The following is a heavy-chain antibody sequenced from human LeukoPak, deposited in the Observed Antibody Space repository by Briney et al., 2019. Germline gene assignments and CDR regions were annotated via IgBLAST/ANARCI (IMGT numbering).Heavy chain of an antibody. V-gene: IGHV1-69*13. D-gene: IGHD6-19*01. CDR2: IIPIFGTA. CDR3: ARSVAVARAPDY. Sequence: GASVKVSCKASGGTFSNYALSWVRQAPGQGLEWIGGIIPIFGTANYAQKFQGRVTITADESTSTAYMELSSLRSEDTAVYYCARSVAVARAPDYWGQGTLVTVSS. CDR1: GGTFSNYA. J-gene: IGHJ4*02.